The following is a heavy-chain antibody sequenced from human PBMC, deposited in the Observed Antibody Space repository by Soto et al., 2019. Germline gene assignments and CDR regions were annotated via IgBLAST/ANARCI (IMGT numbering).Heavy chain of an antibody. CDR1: GGSISSSSYY. V-gene: IGHV4-39*01. J-gene: IGHJ4*02. CDR3: ATPGVGSSGYYYFDY. D-gene: IGHD3-22*01. Sequence: SETLSLTCTVSGGSISSSSYYWGWIRQPPGKGLEWIGSIYYSGSTYYNPSLKSRVTISVDTSKNQFSLKLSSVTAADTAVYYCATPGVGSSGYYYFDYWGQGXLVTVSS. CDR2: IYYSGST.